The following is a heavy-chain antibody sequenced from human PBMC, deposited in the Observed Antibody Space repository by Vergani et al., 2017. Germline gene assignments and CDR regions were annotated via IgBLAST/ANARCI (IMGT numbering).Heavy chain of an antibody. V-gene: IGHV4-61*02. CDR1: GASIKNDFYY. Sequence: QVQLQESGPGLVKPSQTLSLTCTVSGASIKNDFYYWHWIRQPAGKGLEWIGRIYVSGITDYNSSLQSRVSMSVDTSKNQFSLTLTSVTAAYTAVYYCARDNKQLRPRAFYLWGQGTMVTVSS. D-gene: IGHD4-23*01. CDR2: IYVSGIT. J-gene: IGHJ3*01. CDR3: ARDNKQLRPRAFYL.